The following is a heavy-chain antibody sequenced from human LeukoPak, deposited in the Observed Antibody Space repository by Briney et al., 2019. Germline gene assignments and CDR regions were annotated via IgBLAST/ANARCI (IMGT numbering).Heavy chain of an antibody. CDR3: TTRACHAGGCSSSFYYYYGLHF. CDR2: IIPIFGTA. CDR1: GNSISNYA. V-gene: IGHV1-69*13. J-gene: IGHJ6*02. D-gene: IGHD3-16*01. Sequence: SVKVSCKASGNSISNYAVSWVRQAPGQGFEWMGGIIPIFGTADYAQKLQGRVTITADQSTSTTYMALSSLKSEDTATYYCTTRACHAGGCSSSFYYYYGLHFWGQGTTVSVSS.